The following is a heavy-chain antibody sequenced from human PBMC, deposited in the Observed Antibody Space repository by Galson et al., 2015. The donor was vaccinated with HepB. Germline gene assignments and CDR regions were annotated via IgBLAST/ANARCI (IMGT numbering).Heavy chain of an antibody. CDR3: ARVVGRIFVVRGVGAPNWLDP. V-gene: IGHV4-30-2*01. CDR2: IYDSGDT. CDR1: GASISSGGNS. J-gene: IGHJ5*02. D-gene: IGHD3-10*01. Sequence: LSLTCAVSGASISSGGNSWSWIRQPPGEGLEWIGYIYDSGDTYYNPSLKSRVTISVDRSKNQFSLNLTSVTAADTAVYYCARVVGRIFVVRGVGAPNWLDPWGQGILVTVSS.